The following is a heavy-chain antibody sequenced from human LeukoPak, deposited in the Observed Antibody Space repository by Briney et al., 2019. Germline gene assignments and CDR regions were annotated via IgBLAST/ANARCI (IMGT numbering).Heavy chain of an antibody. CDR1: GGSISSGSYY. D-gene: IGHD3-3*01. J-gene: IGHJ5*02. V-gene: IGHV4-61*02. CDR3: ARSLTDDFWSGHNWFDP. CDR2: IYTSGST. Sequence: SQTLSLTCTVSGGSISSGSYYWSWIRQPAGKGLEWIGRIYTSGSTNYNPSLKSRDTISVDTSKNQFSLKLSSVTAADTAVYYCARSLTDDFWSGHNWFDPWGQGTLVTVSS.